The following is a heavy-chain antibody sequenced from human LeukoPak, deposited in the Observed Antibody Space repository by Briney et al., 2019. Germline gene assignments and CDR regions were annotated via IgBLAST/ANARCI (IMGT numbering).Heavy chain of an antibody. CDR2: ISWNSVSI. CDR1: GFTFDDYG. Sequence: GGSLRLSCAASGFTFDDYGMRWVRHAPGKGLEWVSGISWNSVSIGYADSVKGLFTISRDNAKNSLYLQMNSLRAEDTALYYCAKDHLVGATTSDYYYGMDVWGQGTTVTVSS. CDR3: AKDHLVGATTSDYYYGMDV. D-gene: IGHD1-26*01. J-gene: IGHJ6*02. V-gene: IGHV3-9*01.